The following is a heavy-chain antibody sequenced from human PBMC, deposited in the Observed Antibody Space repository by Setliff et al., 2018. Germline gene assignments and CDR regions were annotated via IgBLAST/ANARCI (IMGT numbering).Heavy chain of an antibody. J-gene: IGHJ4*02. Sequence: SENLSLTCTVSGGSISSGGYYWGWIRQPPGKGLEWIGSIYYSGSTYYNPSLKSRVTISVDTSKNQFSLKLSSVTAADTAVYYCASFAGSSWVDYWGQGTLVTVSS. V-gene: IGHV4-39*01. CDR1: GGSISSGGYY. D-gene: IGHD6-13*01. CDR2: IYYSGST. CDR3: ASFAGSSWVDY.